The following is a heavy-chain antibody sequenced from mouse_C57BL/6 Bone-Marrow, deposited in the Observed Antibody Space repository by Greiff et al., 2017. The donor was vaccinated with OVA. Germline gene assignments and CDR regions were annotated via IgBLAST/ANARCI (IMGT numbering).Heavy chain of an antibody. D-gene: IGHD2-4*01. CDR3: ARYDYDGDWYFDV. CDR2: IDPSDSYT. V-gene: IGHV1-50*01. J-gene: IGHJ1*03. Sequence: VKLQQPGAELVKPGASVKLSCKASGYTFTSYWMQWVKQRPGQGLEWIGEIDPSDSYTNYNQKFKGKATLTVDTSSSTADMQLSSLTSEDSAVYYCARYDYDGDWYFDVWGTGTTVTVSS. CDR1: GYTFTSYW.